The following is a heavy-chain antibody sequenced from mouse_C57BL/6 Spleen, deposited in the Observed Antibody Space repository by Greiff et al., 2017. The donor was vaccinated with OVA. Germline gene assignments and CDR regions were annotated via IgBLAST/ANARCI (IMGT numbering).Heavy chain of an antibody. CDR2: IYPGSGNT. CDR3: ARSVYYSNRGFDY. J-gene: IGHJ2*01. CDR1: GYTFTDSY. Sequence: LVESGAELVRPGASVQLSCKASGYTFTDSYINWVKQRPGQGLEWIARIYPGSGNTYYNEKFKGKATLTAEKSSSTAYMQLSSLTSEDSAVYFCARSVYYSNRGFDYWGQGTTLTVSS. D-gene: IGHD2-5*01. V-gene: IGHV1-76*01.